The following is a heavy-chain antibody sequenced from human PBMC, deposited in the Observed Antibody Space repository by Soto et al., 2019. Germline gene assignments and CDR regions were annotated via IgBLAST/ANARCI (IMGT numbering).Heavy chain of an antibody. D-gene: IGHD2-15*01. CDR3: AKVDYCSGGSCYHAEYFQH. CDR1: GFTFSSYA. J-gene: IGHJ1*01. V-gene: IGHV3-23*01. Sequence: EVQLLESGGGLVQPGGSLRLSCAASGFTFSSYAMSWVRQAPGKGLEWVSDISGSGGSTYYADSVKGRFTISRDNSKNTLYLQMNSLRAEDTAVYYCAKVDYCSGGSCYHAEYFQHWGQGTLVTVSS. CDR2: ISGSGGST.